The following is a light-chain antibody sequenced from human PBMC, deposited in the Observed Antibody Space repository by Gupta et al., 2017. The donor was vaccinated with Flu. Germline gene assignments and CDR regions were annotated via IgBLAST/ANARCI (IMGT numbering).Light chain of an antibody. V-gene: IGLV3-21*02. CDR2: DDS. Sequence: SFVLTQPPSMSVAPGQTASIPCGGTNLGSKSVHWYQQQPGQAPVVVVFDDSDRPAGIPERFSGANSGNTATLSISRVEAGDDAAYYCLLWDGGSDHPGVFGGGTQLSVL. CDR3: LLWDGGSDHPGV. CDR1: NLGSKS. J-gene: IGLJ3*02.